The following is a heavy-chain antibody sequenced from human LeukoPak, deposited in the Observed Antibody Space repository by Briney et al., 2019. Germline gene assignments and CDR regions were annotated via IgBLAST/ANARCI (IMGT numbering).Heavy chain of an antibody. D-gene: IGHD2-2*01. V-gene: IGHV4-30-4*08. Sequence: LSQTLSLTCTASGGSISSGDYYWSWIRQPPGKGLEWIGYIYYSGSTYYNPSLKSRVTISVDTSKNQFSLKLSSVTAAGTAVYYCARELGYCSSTSCFGYWGQGTLVAVSS. CDR2: IYYSGST. CDR1: GGSISSGDYY. CDR3: ARELGYCSSTSCFGY. J-gene: IGHJ4*02.